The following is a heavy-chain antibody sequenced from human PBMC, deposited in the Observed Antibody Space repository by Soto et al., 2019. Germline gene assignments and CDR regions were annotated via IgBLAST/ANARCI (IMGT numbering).Heavy chain of an antibody. CDR3: PRIFRQQLGNYYYYSVMAV. J-gene: IGHJ6*02. CDR1: GFTFSSYG. V-gene: IGHV3-33*01. Sequence: GGSLRLSCAASGFTFSSYGMHWVRQAPGKGLEWVAVIWYDGSNKYYADSVKGRFTISRDNSKNTLYLQMNSLRAEDTAVYYLPRIFRQQLGNYYYYSVMAVWGQGTTVTVS. CDR2: IWYDGSNK. D-gene: IGHD6-13*01.